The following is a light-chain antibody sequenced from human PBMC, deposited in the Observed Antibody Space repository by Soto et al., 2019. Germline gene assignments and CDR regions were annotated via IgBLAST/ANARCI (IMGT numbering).Light chain of an antibody. CDR3: CSYTTNIAPYV. J-gene: IGLJ1*01. Sequence: QSVLTRPASVSGSPGQSITISCTGTSHDIGNGYDSVSWYQQHPDKAPKLIIYDVVNRPSGVSSRFSGSKSGNTASLTISGLQAEDEADYYCCSYTTNIAPYVFGTGTKVTVL. CDR2: DVV. V-gene: IGLV2-14*03. CDR1: SHDIGNGYDS.